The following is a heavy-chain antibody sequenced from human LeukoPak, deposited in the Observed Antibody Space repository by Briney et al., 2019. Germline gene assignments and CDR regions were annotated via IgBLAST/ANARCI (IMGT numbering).Heavy chain of an antibody. CDR2: INHSGST. J-gene: IGHJ3*02. CDR3: ARRTMVRDGGDAFDI. CDR1: GGSFSGYY. D-gene: IGHD3-10*01. V-gene: IGHV4-34*01. Sequence: SETLSLTCAVYGGSFSGYYWSWIRQPPGKGLEWIGEINHSGSTNYNPSLKSRVTISVDTSKNQFSLKLSSVTAADTAVYYCARRTMVRDGGDAFDIWGQGTMVTVSS.